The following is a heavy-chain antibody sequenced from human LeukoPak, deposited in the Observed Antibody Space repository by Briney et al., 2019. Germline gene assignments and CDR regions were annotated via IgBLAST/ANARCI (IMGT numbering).Heavy chain of an antibody. CDR2: ISAYNGNT. J-gene: IGHJ5*02. Sequence: XXLXWMXWISAYNGNTNYAQKLQGRVTMITDTSTSTAYMELRSLRSDDTAVYYCARDDRAAEGWFDPWGQGTLVTVSS. CDR3: ARDDRAAEGWFDP. D-gene: IGHD6-13*01. V-gene: IGHV1-18*01.